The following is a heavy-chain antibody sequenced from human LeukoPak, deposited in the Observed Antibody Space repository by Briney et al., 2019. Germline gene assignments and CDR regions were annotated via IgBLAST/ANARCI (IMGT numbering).Heavy chain of an antibody. V-gene: IGHV4-59*08. Sequence: SETLSLTCTVSGASISSYYWSWIRQPPGKRLEWIGYIYYSGSANYNPSLKSRVTISVDTSKNQFSLKLSSVTAADTAVYYCARGCSGGSCYYHTMDVWGKGTTVTISS. CDR1: GASISSYY. J-gene: IGHJ6*03. CDR2: IYYSGSA. D-gene: IGHD2-15*01. CDR3: ARGCSGGSCYYHTMDV.